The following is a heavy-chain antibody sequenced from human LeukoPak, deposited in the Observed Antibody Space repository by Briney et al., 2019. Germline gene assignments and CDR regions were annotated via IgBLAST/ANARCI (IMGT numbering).Heavy chain of an antibody. V-gene: IGHV3-13*01. CDR1: GFTFSNYD. Sequence: GGSLRLSCAASGFTFSNYDMHWVRQATGKGLEWVSSIGTVGDTYYSDSVKGRFTISRENAKNSWYLQMSSLRAGDTAVYYCARMSGSRLPGYWGQGTLVTVSS. J-gene: IGHJ4*02. D-gene: IGHD3-3*01. CDR2: IGTVGDT. CDR3: ARMSGSRLPGY.